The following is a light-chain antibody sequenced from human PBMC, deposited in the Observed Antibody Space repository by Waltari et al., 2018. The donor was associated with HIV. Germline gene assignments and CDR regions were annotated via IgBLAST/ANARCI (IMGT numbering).Light chain of an antibody. V-gene: IGLV1-47*01. J-gene: IGLJ2*01. CDR3: VAWDDSLRGVL. CDR2: RND. CDR1: TSNIGSNY. Sequence: SVLTQPPSASGTPGQRVTISCSGSTSNIGSNYVFWYQHLLGTAPKLLIHRNDQRPSGVPDRFSASTSGTSASLAISGLRSEDEADYYCVAWDDSLRGVLFGGGTKVAVL.